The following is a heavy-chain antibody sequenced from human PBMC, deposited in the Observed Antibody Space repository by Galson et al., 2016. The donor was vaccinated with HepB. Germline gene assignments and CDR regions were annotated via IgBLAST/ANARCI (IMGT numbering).Heavy chain of an antibody. CDR1: GFTFSNAW. CDR3: TTLNPEFLSGYSTDYYFYGLDA. D-gene: IGHD3-3*01. CDR2: RKSKTDGGAT. J-gene: IGHJ6*02. V-gene: IGHV3-15*01. Sequence: SLRLPCAASGFTFSNAWMSWVRQAPGKGLEWLGRRKSKTDGGATDYAAPVIGSFTISRDGSKNTVSLQMNSLKTEDTAVYYCTTLNPEFLSGYSTDYYFYGLDAWGQGTTVTVSS.